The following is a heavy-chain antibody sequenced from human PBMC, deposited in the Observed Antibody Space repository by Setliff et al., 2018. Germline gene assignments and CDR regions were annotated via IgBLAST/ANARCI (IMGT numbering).Heavy chain of an antibody. CDR3: ATNGGYCSSTSCSLEDY. Sequence: GGSLRLSCAASGFTFSNFAMTWVRQAPGKGLEWVSGISGRGDKTYYADSVKGRFTISRDNSKNTLYLQMNSLRAEDTAVYYCATNGGYCSSTSCSLEDYWGQGTLVTVSS. CDR2: ISGRGDKT. CDR1: GFTFSNFA. D-gene: IGHD2-2*01. V-gene: IGHV3-23*01. J-gene: IGHJ4*02.